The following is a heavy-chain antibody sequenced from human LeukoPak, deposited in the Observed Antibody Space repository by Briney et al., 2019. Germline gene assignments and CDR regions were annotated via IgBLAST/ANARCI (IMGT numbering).Heavy chain of an antibody. V-gene: IGHV3-23*01. D-gene: IGHD3-22*01. CDR3: AKVRRGYYDSSGYYSNDAFDI. Sequence: GRPLRLSCATSGFTFSSYAMSWVRQAPGKGLEWVSAMSGSGGSTYYADSVKGRFTISRDNSKNTLYLQMNSLRAEDTAVYYCAKVRRGYYDSSGYYSNDAFDIWGQGTMVTVSS. CDR1: GFTFSSYA. CDR2: MSGSGGST. J-gene: IGHJ3*02.